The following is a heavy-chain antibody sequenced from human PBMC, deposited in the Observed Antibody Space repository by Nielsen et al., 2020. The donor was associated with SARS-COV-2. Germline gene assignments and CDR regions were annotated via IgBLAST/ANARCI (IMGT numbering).Heavy chain of an antibody. CDR2: ISSNTDRR. J-gene: IGHJ3*02. CDR1: GFSFSSYS. CDR3: AKESAFDI. Sequence: GESLKISCAGSGFSFSSYSMNWVRQAPGKGLEWVSSISSNTDRRYYADSVKGRFTISRDNAKNSLFLQMNSLRAEDTALYYCAKESAFDIWGQGTMVTVSS. V-gene: IGHV3-21*04.